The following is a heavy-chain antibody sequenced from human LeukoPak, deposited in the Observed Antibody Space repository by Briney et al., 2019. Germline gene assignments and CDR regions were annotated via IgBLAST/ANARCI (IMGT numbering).Heavy chain of an antibody. D-gene: IGHD3-3*01. CDR3: ATETKIFGVVIMFY. J-gene: IGHJ4*02. CDR1: GGTFSSYA. Sequence: SVKVSCKASGGTFSSYAISWVRQAPGQGLEWMGGIIPIFGTANYAQKFQGRVTITADESTGTAYMELSSLRSEDTAVYYCATETKIFGVVIMFYWGQGTLVTVSS. CDR2: IIPIFGTA. V-gene: IGHV1-69*13.